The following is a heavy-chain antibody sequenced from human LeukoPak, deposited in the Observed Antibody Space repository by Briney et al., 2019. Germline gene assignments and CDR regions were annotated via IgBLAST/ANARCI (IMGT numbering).Heavy chain of an antibody. V-gene: IGHV4-39*01. Sequence: SETLSLTCTVSGVSIRSRSYYWGWIRQPPGKGLEWVGRIYYSGSTYDTPSLKSRVTISVDTSENQFSLELSSVTAADTAVYSCARQDHYYGSGTYYTVFDYWGQGTLVTVSS. CDR3: ARQDHYYGSGTYYTVFDY. CDR1: GVSIRSRSYY. D-gene: IGHD3-10*01. J-gene: IGHJ4*02. CDR2: IYYSGST.